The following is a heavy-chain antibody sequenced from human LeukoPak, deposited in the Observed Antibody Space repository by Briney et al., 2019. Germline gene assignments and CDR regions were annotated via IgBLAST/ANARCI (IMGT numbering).Heavy chain of an antibody. D-gene: IGHD1-26*01. CDR2: INPSGGST. CDR3: ARGRPPLLYSGSYRPPFDY. CDR1: GYTFTSYY. Sequence: ALVKVSCKASGYTFTSYYMHWVRQAPGQGLEWMGIINPSGGSTSYAQKFQGRVTMTRDTSTSTVYMELSSLRSEDTAVYYCARGRPPLLYSGSYRPPFDYWGQGTLVTVSS. V-gene: IGHV1-46*01. J-gene: IGHJ4*02.